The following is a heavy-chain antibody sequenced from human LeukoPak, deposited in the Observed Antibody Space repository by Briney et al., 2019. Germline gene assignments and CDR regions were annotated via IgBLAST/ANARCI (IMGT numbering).Heavy chain of an antibody. J-gene: IGHJ6*03. CDR1: GGSISSYY. CDR2: IYYSGST. CDR3: ARALTIFGVVPYYYYMDV. D-gene: IGHD3-3*01. V-gene: IGHV4-59*01. Sequence: SETLSLTCTVSGGSISSYYWSWIRQPPGKGLEWIGYIYYSGSTNYNPSLKSRVTISVDTSKNQFSLKLSPVTAADTAVYYCARALTIFGVVPYYYYMDVWGKGTTVTVSS.